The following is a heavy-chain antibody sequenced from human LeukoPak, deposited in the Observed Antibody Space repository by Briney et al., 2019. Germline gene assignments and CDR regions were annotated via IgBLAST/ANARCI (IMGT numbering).Heavy chain of an antibody. CDR2: MNPNSGNT. CDR1: GYTFTSYD. J-gene: IGHJ6*02. Sequence: ASVKVSCKASGYTFTSYDINWVRQATGQGLEWMGWMNPNSGNTGYAQKFQGRVTMTRNTSISTAYMELSSLRSEDTAVYYCARATYYDFWSGCTPYYYYYYGMDVWGQGTTVTVSS. D-gene: IGHD3-3*01. CDR3: ARATYYDFWSGCTPYYYYYYGMDV. V-gene: IGHV1-8*01.